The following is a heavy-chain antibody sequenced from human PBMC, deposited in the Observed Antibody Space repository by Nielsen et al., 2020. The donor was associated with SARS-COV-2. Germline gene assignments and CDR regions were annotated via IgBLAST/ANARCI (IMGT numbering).Heavy chain of an antibody. J-gene: IGHJ6*03. Sequence: VRQAPGKGLEWVAVISYDGSNKYYADSVKGRFTTSRDNSKNTLYLQMNSLRAEDTAVYYCAKDFSDFWSGYYYYYYYMDVWGKGTTVTVSS. CDR2: ISYDGSNK. CDR3: AKDFSDFWSGYYYYYYYMDV. D-gene: IGHD3-3*01. V-gene: IGHV3-30*18.